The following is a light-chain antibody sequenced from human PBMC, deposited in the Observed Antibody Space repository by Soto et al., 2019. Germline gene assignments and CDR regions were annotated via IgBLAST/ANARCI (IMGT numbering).Light chain of an antibody. V-gene: IGKV3-20*01. CDR3: QQYGSSPLLT. Sequence: EIVLTQSPGTLSLSPGERATLSCRASQSVSSSYLAWYQQKPGQAPRLLISGASSRATGIPDRFSGSGSGTDFTLTISRLEPEDFAVYSCQQYGSSPLLTFGGGTKVEIK. J-gene: IGKJ4*01. CDR1: QSVSSSY. CDR2: GAS.